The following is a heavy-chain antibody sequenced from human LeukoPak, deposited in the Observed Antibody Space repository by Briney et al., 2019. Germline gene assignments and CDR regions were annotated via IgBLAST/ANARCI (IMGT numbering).Heavy chain of an antibody. D-gene: IGHD3-22*01. Sequence: GGSLRLSCAASGFIFDDYAMHWVRQAPGKGLEWVSGISWNSGSIEYADSVKGRFTISRDNAKKSLFLQMNSLRAEDTALYYCAKDWDYYDSSGRWGAFDIWGQGTMVTVPS. CDR1: GFIFDDYA. V-gene: IGHV3-9*01. J-gene: IGHJ3*02. CDR3: AKDWDYYDSSGRWGAFDI. CDR2: ISWNSGSI.